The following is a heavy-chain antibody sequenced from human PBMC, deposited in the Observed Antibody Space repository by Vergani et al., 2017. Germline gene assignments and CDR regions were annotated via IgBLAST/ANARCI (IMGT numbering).Heavy chain of an antibody. CDR3: ARAPNHSGYYYMDV. CDR1: GGSFSGYY. D-gene: IGHD1-26*01. V-gene: IGHV4-34*01. J-gene: IGHJ6*03. CDR2: INHSGST. Sequence: QVQLQQWGAGLLKPSETLSLTCAVYGGSFSGYYWSWIRQPPGKGLEWIGEINHSGSTNYNPSLKSRVTISVDRSKNQFSLKLSSVTAADTAVYYCARAPNHSGYYYMDVWGKGTTVTVSS.